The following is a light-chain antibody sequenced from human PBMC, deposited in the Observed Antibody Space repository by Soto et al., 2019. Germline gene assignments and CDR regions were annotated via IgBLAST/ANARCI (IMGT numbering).Light chain of an antibody. CDR1: QSVRSTY. CDR3: QQYSSSPVT. V-gene: IGKV3-20*01. CDR2: GAS. Sequence: IDFAQAPRTPSFSPRERPTPSSKASQSVRSTYLAWYQQRPGQAPRLLIYGASSRATGIPDRFSASGSGTDFTLTISRLEPEDFAVYFCQQYSSSPVTFGQGTKVDIK. J-gene: IGKJ1*01.